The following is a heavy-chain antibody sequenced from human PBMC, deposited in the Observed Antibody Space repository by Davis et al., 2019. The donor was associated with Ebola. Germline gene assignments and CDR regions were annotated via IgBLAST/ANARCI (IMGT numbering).Heavy chain of an antibody. CDR1: GGSISSGGYY. CDR2: IYYSGST. V-gene: IGHV4-31*03. CDR3: ARGHDYGDYGLLPDY. Sequence: LRLSCTVSGGSISSGGYYWSWIRQHPGKGLEWIGYIYYSGSTYYNPSLKSRVTISVDTSKNRFSLKLSSVTAADTAVYYCARGHDYGDYGLLPDYWGQGTLVTVSS. J-gene: IGHJ4*02. D-gene: IGHD4-17*01.